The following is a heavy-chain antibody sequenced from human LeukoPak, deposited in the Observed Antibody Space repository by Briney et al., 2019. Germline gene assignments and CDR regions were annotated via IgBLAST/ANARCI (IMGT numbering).Heavy chain of an antibody. J-gene: IGHJ4*02. V-gene: IGHV1-2*02. D-gene: IGHD2-2*01. CDR2: IHPNSVST. Sequence: ASVKVSCKASGYTFTRYYMDGGRQAPGQRIEWKGWIHPNSVSTNYAQNFQGRVTMTRDTSISTAYMELSRLRSDDTAVYYCARLGYCSSTSCSYWGQGTLVTVSS. CDR1: GYTFTRYY. CDR3: ARLGYCSSTSCSY.